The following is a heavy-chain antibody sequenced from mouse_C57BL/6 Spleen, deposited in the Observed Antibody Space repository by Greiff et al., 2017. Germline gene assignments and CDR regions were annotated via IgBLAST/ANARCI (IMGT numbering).Heavy chain of an antibody. Sequence: QVQLQQSGAELVKPGASVKISCKASGYAFSSYWMNWVKQRPGKGLEWIGQIYPGDGDTNYNGKFKGKATLTADKSSSTAYMQLSSLTSEDSAVYFCARYFYDYDDGLYYAMDYWGQGTSVTVSS. CDR2: IYPGDGDT. D-gene: IGHD2-4*01. V-gene: IGHV1-80*01. CDR1: GYAFSSYW. CDR3: ARYFYDYDDGLYYAMDY. J-gene: IGHJ4*01.